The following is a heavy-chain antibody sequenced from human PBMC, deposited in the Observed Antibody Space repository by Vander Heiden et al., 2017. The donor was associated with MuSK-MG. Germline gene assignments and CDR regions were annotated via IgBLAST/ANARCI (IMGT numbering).Heavy chain of an antibody. V-gene: IGHV4-59*08. CDR2: IYYSGSI. Sequence: QVQLQESGPGLVKPSETLSLTCTVSGGSISSYYWSWIRQPPGKGLEWIGFIYYSGSINYTPSLKRRVTISVDTSKNQFSLKMSSVTAAETAVYYCARHVSVPSCGVIDAFDIWGQGTMVTASS. CDR3: ARHVSVPSCGVIDAFDI. J-gene: IGHJ3*02. CDR1: GGSISSYY. D-gene: IGHD3-3*01.